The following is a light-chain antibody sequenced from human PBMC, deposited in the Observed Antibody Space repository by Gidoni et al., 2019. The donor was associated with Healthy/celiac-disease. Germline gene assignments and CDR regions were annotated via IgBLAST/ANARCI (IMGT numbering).Light chain of an antibody. V-gene: IGLV1-51*01. CDR1: SSNIGNNY. CDR3: GTWDSSLSANWV. CDR2: DNN. Sequence: QSVLTQPHSVSAAPGQKVTISCSGSSSNIGNNYVSWYQQLPGTAPNLLIYDNNKRPSGIPDRFSGSKSGTSATLCITGLQTGDEADYYCGTWDSSLSANWVFGGGTKLTVL. J-gene: IGLJ3*02.